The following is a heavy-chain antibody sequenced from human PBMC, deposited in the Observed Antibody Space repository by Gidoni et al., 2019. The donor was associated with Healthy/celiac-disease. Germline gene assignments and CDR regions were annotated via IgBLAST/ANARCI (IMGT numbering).Heavy chain of an antibody. Sequence: QVQLVQSGAEVKKPGASVKVSCKASGYTFTSYYMHWVRQAPGQGLEWMGINNQSGGSTSYAQKFQGRVTMTRDTSTSTVYMELSSLRSEDTAVYYCARAGRGYCSSTSCYSAYYYGMDVWGQGTTVTVSS. J-gene: IGHJ6*02. V-gene: IGHV1-46*01. CDR1: GYTFTSYY. CDR3: ARAGRGYCSSTSCYSAYYYGMDV. D-gene: IGHD2-2*01. CDR2: NNQSGGST.